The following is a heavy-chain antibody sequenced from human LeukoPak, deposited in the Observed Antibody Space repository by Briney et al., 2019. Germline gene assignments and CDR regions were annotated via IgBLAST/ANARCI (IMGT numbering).Heavy chain of an antibody. J-gene: IGHJ6*03. CDR2: IIPIFGTA. D-gene: IGHD3-22*01. Sequence: GASVKVSCKASGGTFSSYAISWVRQAPGQGLEWMGGIIPIFGTANYAQKLQGRVTITADKSTSTAYMELSSLRSEDTAVYYCARNYYDSSGYYGYYYMDVWGKGTTVTVSS. CDR1: GGTFSSYA. CDR3: ARNYYDSSGYYGYYYMDV. V-gene: IGHV1-69*06.